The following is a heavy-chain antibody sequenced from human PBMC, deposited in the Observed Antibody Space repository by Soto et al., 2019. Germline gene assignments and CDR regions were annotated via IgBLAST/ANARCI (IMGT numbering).Heavy chain of an antibody. CDR1: GGSVTNSSYY. Sequence: SETLSLTCTDSGGSVTNSSYYWGWIRQSPGKGLEWIGSVYYRGRSYSKSSVKSRVTISVDTSKNRFSLSLNSVTASDTAVYFCVSQRTTVPTQAYFDYWGPGALVTVSS. CDR2: VYYRGRS. V-gene: IGHV4-39*01. CDR3: VSQRTTVPTQAYFDY. J-gene: IGHJ4*02. D-gene: IGHD4-17*01.